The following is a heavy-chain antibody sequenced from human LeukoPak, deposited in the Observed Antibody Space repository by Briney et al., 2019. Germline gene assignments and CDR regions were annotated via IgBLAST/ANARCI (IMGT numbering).Heavy chain of an antibody. Sequence: SETLSLTCTVSGGSISSSYYYWGWIRQPPGKGLEWIGSIYDSGSTYYNPSLKSRVTISVDTSKNQFSLKLSSVTAADTAVAYGASAYLRGSKDWFDPWGQGTLVTVSS. V-gene: IGHV4-39*01. CDR2: IYDSGST. D-gene: IGHD2-2*01. CDR3: ASAYLRGSKDWFDP. CDR1: GGSISSSYYY. J-gene: IGHJ5*02.